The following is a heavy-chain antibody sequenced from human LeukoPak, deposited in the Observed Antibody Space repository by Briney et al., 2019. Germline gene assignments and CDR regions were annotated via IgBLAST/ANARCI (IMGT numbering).Heavy chain of an antibody. CDR2: ISGSGGST. V-gene: IGHV3-23*01. D-gene: IGHD6-6*01. CDR3: AKVVAARTPAGHFDY. J-gene: IGHJ4*02. CDR1: GFTFSSYA. Sequence: GGSLRLSCAASGFTFSSYAMSWVRQAPGKGLEWVSAISGSGGSTYYADPVKGRFTISRDNSKNTLYLQMNSLRAEDTAVYYCAKVVAARTPAGHFDYWGQGTLVTVSS.